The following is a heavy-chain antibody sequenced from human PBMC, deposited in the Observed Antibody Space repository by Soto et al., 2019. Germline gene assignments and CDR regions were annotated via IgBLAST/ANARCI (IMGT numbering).Heavy chain of an antibody. CDR3: ARAPPGFLSPPDAFDV. CDR1: GDSISDSC. D-gene: IGHD1-1*01. J-gene: IGHJ3*01. V-gene: IGHV4-59*01. CDR2: ICYSGNT. Sequence: QVQLQESGPGLVKPSETLSLTCTVSGDSISDSCWTWIRQPPGKGLDWIGYICYSGNTNYNPSLKSRVTISVDTSKNQFSLKVNSVTAADTAVYYCARAPPGFLSPPDAFDVWGQGTMVTVSS.